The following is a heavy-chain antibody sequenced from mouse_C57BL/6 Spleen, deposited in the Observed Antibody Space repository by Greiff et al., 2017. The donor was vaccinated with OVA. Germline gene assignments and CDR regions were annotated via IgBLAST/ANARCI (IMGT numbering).Heavy chain of an antibody. J-gene: IGHJ1*03. CDR2: INPSNGGT. D-gene: IGHD1-1*01. Sequence: QVQLQQPGTELVKPGASVKLSCKASGYTFTSYWMHWVKQRPGQGLEWIGNINPSNGGTNYNEKFKSKATLTVDKSSSTADMQLSSLTSEDSAVYYCARSHYYGSSHWYFDVWGTGTTVTVSS. V-gene: IGHV1-53*01. CDR3: ARSHYYGSSHWYFDV. CDR1: GYTFTSYW.